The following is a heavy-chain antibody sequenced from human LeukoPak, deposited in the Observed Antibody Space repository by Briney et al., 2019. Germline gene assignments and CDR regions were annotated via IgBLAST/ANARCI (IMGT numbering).Heavy chain of an antibody. CDR2: IYTSGST. J-gene: IGHJ4*02. V-gene: IGHV4-61*02. D-gene: IGHD3-10*01. CDR3: ASSGY. CDR1: GVSISSGSYY. Sequence: KPSETLSLTCTVSGVSISSGSYYWSWIRQPAGKGLEWIGRIYTSGSTNYNPSLKSRVTISVDTSKNQFSLKLSSVTAADTAVYYCASSGYWGQGTLVTVSS.